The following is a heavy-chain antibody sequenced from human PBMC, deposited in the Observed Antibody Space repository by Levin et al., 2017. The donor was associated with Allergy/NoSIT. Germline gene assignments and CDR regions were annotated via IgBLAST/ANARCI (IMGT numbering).Heavy chain of an antibody. Sequence: GGSLRLSCVASGFTFSSYTINWVRQAPGKGLEWVSSISRSSDYIYYADSMKGRFTISRDNAKNSLYLQMNSLRAEDSAVYYCARSLGDAFDIWGQGTMVTVSS. CDR2: ISRSSDYI. CDR1: GFTFSSYT. J-gene: IGHJ3*02. CDR3: ARSLGDAFDI. V-gene: IGHV3-21*04.